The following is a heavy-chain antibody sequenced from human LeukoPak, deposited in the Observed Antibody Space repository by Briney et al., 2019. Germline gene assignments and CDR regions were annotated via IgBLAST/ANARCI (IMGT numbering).Heavy chain of an antibody. J-gene: IGHJ3*01. D-gene: IGHD3-22*01. Sequence: PGGSLRLSCTASGSSFSSYWMHWVRQIPGKRPLWVSFIDPYGGDTNYTDSVKGRFTISRDNAKKTLYLQMNSLRVDDTAVYFCASGPYYYDSVGHPDFWGHGTMVTVSS. V-gene: IGHV3-74*01. CDR3: ASGPYYYDSVGHPDF. CDR1: GSSFSSYW. CDR2: IDPYGGDT.